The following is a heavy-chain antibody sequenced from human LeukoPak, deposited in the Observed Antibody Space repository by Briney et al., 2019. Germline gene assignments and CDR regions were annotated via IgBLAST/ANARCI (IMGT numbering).Heavy chain of an antibody. Sequence: ASVKVSCKASGYTFTGYYMHWVRQAPGQGLEWIGWINPNSGGTNYAQKFQGRVTMTRDTSISTAYMELSRLRSDDTAVYYCAREGVGYCSSTSCFNDYWGQGTLVTVSS. CDR1: GYTFTGYY. D-gene: IGHD2-2*01. CDR2: INPNSGGT. V-gene: IGHV1-2*02. CDR3: AREGVGYCSSTSCFNDY. J-gene: IGHJ4*02.